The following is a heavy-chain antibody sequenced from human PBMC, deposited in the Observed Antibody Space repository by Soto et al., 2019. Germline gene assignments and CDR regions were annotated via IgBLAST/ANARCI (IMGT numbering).Heavy chain of an antibody. Sequence: SETLSLTCTVSGGSISSGDYYWSWIRQPPGKGLEWIGYIYYSGSTYYNPSLKSRVTISVDTSKNQFSLKLSSVTGADTAVYYCARGSYYYDSSGYYLYWGQGTLVTVSS. CDR2: IYYSGST. CDR3: ARGSYYYDSSGYYLY. CDR1: GGSISSGDYY. J-gene: IGHJ4*02. V-gene: IGHV4-30-4*01. D-gene: IGHD3-22*01.